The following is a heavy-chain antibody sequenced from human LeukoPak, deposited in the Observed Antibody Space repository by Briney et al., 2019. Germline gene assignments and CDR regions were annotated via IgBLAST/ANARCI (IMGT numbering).Heavy chain of an antibody. CDR1: GGSISSYY. V-gene: IGHV4-59*01. Sequence: SETLSLTCTVSGGSISSYYWSWIRQPPGKGLEWIGYIYYSGSTNYNPSLKSRVTISVDTSKNQFSLKLSSVTAADTAVYYCAREGVAGTAYCFDYWGQGTLVTVSS. D-gene: IGHD6-19*01. CDR3: AREGVAGTAYCFDY. J-gene: IGHJ4*02. CDR2: IYYSGST.